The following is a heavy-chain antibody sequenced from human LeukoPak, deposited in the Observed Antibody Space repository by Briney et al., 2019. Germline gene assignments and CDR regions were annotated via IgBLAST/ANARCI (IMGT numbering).Heavy chain of an antibody. D-gene: IGHD2-2*01. CDR2: ISSSSSYT. CDR3: ASSNCSSTSCYVSAFDI. Sequence: GGSLRLSCAASGFTFSDYYMSWIRKAPGKGLEWVSYISSSSSYTNYADSEKRRFTISRDNAKNSLYLQMNSLRAEDTAVYYCASSNCSSTSCYVSAFDIWGQGTMVTVSS. J-gene: IGHJ3*02. CDR1: GFTFSDYY. V-gene: IGHV3-11*06.